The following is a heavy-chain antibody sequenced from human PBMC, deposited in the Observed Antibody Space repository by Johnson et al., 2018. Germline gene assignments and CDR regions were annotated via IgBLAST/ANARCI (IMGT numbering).Heavy chain of an antibody. D-gene: IGHD3-10*01. CDR1: GFTFGDYA. J-gene: IGHJ6*02. Sequence: VQLLESGGGLVKPGRSLRLSYTASGFTFGDYAMSWFRQAPGKGLEWVGFIRSKPYGGTTEYAASVKGRFTISRDDSKSIACLQMNSLKTEDTAVYYCTRVGGSGIYPIYYYYGMDVWGQGTTVTFSS. V-gene: IGHV3-49*05. CDR2: IRSKPYGGTT. CDR3: TRVGGSGIYPIYYYYGMDV.